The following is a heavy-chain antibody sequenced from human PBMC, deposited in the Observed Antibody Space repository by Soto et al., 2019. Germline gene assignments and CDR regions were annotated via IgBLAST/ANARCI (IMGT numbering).Heavy chain of an antibody. D-gene: IGHD6-19*01. J-gene: IGHJ4*02. CDR3: ARHISGWGIDY. CDR1: GGSISSYY. V-gene: IGHV4-59*08. Sequence: SETLSLTCTVSGGSISSYYWSWIRQPPGKGLEWIGYIYYSGSTNYNPSLKSRVTISVDTSKNQFSLKLSSVTAADTAVYYCARHISGWGIDYWGQGTLVTVSS. CDR2: IYYSGST.